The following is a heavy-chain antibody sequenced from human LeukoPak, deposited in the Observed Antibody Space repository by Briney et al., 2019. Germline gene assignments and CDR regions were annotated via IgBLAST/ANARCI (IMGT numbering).Heavy chain of an antibody. V-gene: IGHV4-59*01. Sequence: ASETLSLTCTVSGGSISSCFWSWIRQPPGKGLEWIGYIYYSGSTNYNPSLKGRVTISVDTSKNQFSLKLSSVTAADTAVYYCASARLGSGLEGAFDIWGQGTMVTVSS. CDR2: IYYSGST. CDR1: GGSISSCF. CDR3: ASARLGSGLEGAFDI. J-gene: IGHJ3*02. D-gene: IGHD6-25*01.